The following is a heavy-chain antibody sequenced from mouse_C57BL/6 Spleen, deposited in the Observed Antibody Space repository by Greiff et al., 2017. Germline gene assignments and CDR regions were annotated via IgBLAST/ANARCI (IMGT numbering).Heavy chain of an antibody. D-gene: IGHD1-1*01. V-gene: IGHV2-5*01. J-gene: IGHJ4*01. CDR3: AKNDYDSSLSYAMDY. CDR2: IWRGGST. Sequence: VQLQQSGPGLVQPSQSLSITCTVSGFSLTSYGVHWVRQSPGKGLEWLGVIWRGGSTDYTAAFMSRLSITKDNSKSQVFFKMNSLQADDTAIYYCAKNDYDSSLSYAMDYWGQGTSVTVSS. CDR1: GFSLTSYG.